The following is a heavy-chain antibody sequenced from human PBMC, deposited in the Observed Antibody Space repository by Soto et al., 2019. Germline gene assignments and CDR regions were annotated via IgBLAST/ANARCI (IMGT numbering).Heavy chain of an antibody. J-gene: IGHJ6*02. D-gene: IGHD6-13*01. CDR1: GYTFTDYW. Sequence: GESLKISCKGSGYTFTDYWIGWVRQLPGKGLEWMGIIYPGDSDTRYSPSFQGQVTISADKSISTAYLQWSSLKASDTAMYYCARFPGYSSSWYYYYGMDVWGQGTTVTVSS. CDR2: IYPGDSDT. CDR3: ARFPGYSSSWYYYYGMDV. V-gene: IGHV5-51*01.